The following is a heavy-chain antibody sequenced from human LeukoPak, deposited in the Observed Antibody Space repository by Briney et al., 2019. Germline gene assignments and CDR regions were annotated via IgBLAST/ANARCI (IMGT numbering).Heavy chain of an antibody. D-gene: IGHD3-22*01. CDR3: ARGGYRKGNYYDSSGYYSDY. J-gene: IGHJ4*02. CDR1: GYTFTSYD. Sequence: ASVKVSCKASGYTFTSYDINWVRQATGQGLEWMGWMNPNSGNTGYAQKFQGRVTMTRNTSISTAYMELSSLRSEDTAVYYCARGGYRKGNYYDSSGYYSDYWGQGTLVTVSS. CDR2: MNPNSGNT. V-gene: IGHV1-8*01.